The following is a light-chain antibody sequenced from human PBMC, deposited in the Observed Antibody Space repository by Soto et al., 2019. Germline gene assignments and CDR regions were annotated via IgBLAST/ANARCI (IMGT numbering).Light chain of an antibody. V-gene: IGKV3-20*01. CDR1: QSVSSN. CDR3: QQYGRSPLT. J-gene: IGKJ4*01. Sequence: DIVMTQSPATLSVSPGERAPLSCKASQSVSSNLAWYEQKHGQSTRLLIYDASNRATGIPDRFSGSGSGTDLTITISRLEPEDFEVYHCQQYGRSPLTFGGGTKVDIK. CDR2: DAS.